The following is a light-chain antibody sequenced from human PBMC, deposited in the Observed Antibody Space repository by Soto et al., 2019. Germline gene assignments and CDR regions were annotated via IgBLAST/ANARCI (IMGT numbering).Light chain of an antibody. V-gene: IGLV2-14*01. CDR2: GVT. Sequence: QSALTQPASVSGSPGQSISISCTGSSSDVGVHNFVSWYQHHPGKAPKVLIYGVTNRPSGVSNHFSGSKSGNTASQTLSGLQAEDEADYYCCSYTPAYTWVFGGGTKLTVL. J-gene: IGLJ3*02. CDR1: SSDVGVHNF. CDR3: CSYTPAYTWV.